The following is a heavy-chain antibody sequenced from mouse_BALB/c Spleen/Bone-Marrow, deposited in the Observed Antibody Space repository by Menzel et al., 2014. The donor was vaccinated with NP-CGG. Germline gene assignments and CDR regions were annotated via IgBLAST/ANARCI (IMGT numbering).Heavy chain of an antibody. J-gene: IGHJ1*01. CDR2: IRNKANGYTT. CDR3: ARDSLYYGSSYWYFDV. V-gene: IGHV7-3*02. D-gene: IGHD1-1*01. CDR1: GFTFTDYY. Sequence: EVHLVESGGGLVQPGGSLRLSCATSGFTFTDYYMSWVRQPPGKALEWLGFIRNKANGYTTEYSASVKGRFTISRDNSQSILYLRMNTLRAEDSATYYCARDSLYYGSSYWYFDVWGAGTTVTVSS.